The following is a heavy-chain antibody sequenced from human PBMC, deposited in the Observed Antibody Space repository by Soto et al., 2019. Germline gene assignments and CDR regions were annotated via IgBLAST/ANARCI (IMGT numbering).Heavy chain of an antibody. Sequence: GASVKVSCKASGGTFSSYAISWVRQAPGQGLEWMGGIIPIFGTANYAQKYQGRVTITADESTSTAYMELSSLRSGDTAVYYFSGSDTVTTLRRYYYYYGMDVWGQGTTVTVSS. V-gene: IGHV1-69*13. CDR3: SGSDTVTTLRRYYYYYGMDV. CDR2: IIPIFGTA. CDR1: GGTFSSYA. J-gene: IGHJ6*02. D-gene: IGHD4-17*01.